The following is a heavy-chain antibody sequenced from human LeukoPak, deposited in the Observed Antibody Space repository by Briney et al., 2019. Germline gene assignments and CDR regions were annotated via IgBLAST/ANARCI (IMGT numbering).Heavy chain of an antibody. J-gene: IGHJ6*02. Sequence: GGSLRLSRAASGFTVSSNYMSWVRQAPGKGLEWGSVIYSGGSTYYADSVKGRFTISRDNSKNTLYLQMNSLRAEDTAVYYCARDLVSYGYYYYGMDVWGQGTTVTVSS. CDR2: IYSGGST. D-gene: IGHD4-17*01. CDR3: ARDLVSYGYYYYGMDV. V-gene: IGHV3-66*01. CDR1: GFTVSSNY.